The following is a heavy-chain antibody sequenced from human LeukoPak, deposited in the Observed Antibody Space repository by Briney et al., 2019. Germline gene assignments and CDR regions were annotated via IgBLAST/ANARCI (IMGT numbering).Heavy chain of an antibody. D-gene: IGHD3-10*01. CDR3: AKRSLTMVRGVFDY. CDR2: ISRSGGST. Sequence: GGSLRLSCAVSGFSVTNNYMSWVRQAPGRGLEWVSGISRSGGSTYYVDSVKGRFTISRDNSKNTMCLQMNSLRAEDTAVYYCAKRSLTMVRGVFDYWGQGDLGHRLL. J-gene: IGHJ4*02. V-gene: IGHV3-23*01. CDR1: GFSVTNNY.